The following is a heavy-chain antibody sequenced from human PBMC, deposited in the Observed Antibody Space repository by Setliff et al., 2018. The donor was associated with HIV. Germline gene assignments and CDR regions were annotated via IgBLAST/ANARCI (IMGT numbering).Heavy chain of an antibody. Sequence: GGSLRLSCAASGFTFSSYTMNWVRQAPGKGLEWVSSISYSTGYIYYADSVKGRFTISRDNAKNSLYLQMNSLRAEDTAVYYCARDPASPDYYARFDYWGQGALVTVSS. CDR1: GFTFSSYT. CDR3: ARDPASPDYYARFDY. V-gene: IGHV3-21*01. J-gene: IGHJ4*02. D-gene: IGHD3-9*01. CDR2: ISYSTGYI.